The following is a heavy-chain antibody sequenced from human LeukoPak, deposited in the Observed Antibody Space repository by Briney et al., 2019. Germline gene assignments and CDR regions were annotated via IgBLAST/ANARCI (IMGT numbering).Heavy chain of an antibody. CDR3: ARASY. J-gene: IGHJ4*02. V-gene: IGHV3-21*01. CDR1: GFTFSSYS. CDR2: ISRSSGYI. Sequence: GGSLRLSCAASGFTFSSYSMTWFRQAPGKGLEWVSSISRSSGYIYYADSVKGRFTISRDNDKNSLYLQMNSLRAEDTAVYYCARASYYGQGTLVTVSS.